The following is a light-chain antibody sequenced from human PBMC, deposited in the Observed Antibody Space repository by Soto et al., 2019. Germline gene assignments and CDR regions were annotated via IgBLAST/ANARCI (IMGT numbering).Light chain of an antibody. Sequence: QSVLTQPASVSGSPGQSITISCTGTSSDVGGYNYVSWYQQHPGKAPKLMIYDVSNRPSGVSNRFSGSKSGNTASLTISGLQAEAEADYYCSSYTSSSTLAAYVFGTGTKLTVL. CDR2: DVS. V-gene: IGLV2-14*01. CDR3: SSYTSSSTLAAYV. J-gene: IGLJ1*01. CDR1: SSDVGGYNY.